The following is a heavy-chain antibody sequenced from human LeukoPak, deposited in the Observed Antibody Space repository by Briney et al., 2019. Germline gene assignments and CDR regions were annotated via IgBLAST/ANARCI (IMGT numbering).Heavy chain of an antibody. CDR3: ARDRLTFGVDY. Sequence: SETLSLTCTVSGGSISSYYWSWIRQPPWKGLEWIGYIYYSGSTNYNPSLKSRVTISVDTSKNQFSLKLSSVTAADTAVYYCARDRLTFGVDYWGQGTLVTVSS. CDR2: IYYSGST. D-gene: IGHD3-16*01. V-gene: IGHV4-59*01. CDR1: GGSISSYY. J-gene: IGHJ4*02.